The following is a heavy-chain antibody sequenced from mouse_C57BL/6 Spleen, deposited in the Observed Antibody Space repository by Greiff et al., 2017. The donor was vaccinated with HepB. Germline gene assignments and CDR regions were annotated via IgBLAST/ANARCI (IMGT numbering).Heavy chain of an antibody. CDR1: GYSITSGYY. J-gene: IGHJ4*01. D-gene: IGHD1-1*01. V-gene: IGHV3-6*01. CDR2: ISYDGSN. CDR3: ASELPYAMDY. Sequence: EVKLMESGPGLVKPSQSLSLTCSVTGYSITSGYYWNWIRQFPGNKLEWMGYISYDGSNNYNPSLKNRISITRDTSKNQFFLKLNSVTTEDTATYYCASELPYAMDYWGQGTSVTVSS.